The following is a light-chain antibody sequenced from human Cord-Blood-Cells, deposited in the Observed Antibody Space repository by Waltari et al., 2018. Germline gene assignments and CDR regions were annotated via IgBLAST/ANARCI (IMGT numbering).Light chain of an antibody. CDR2: EVS. J-gene: IGLJ2*01. Sequence: QSALTQPASVSGSPGQSITISCTGTSSDVGGYNYVSWYQQHPGKAPKLIIYEVSYRASGVSNRVSGSKSGNTASLTISGLQAEDEADYYCSSYTSSSTVVFGGGTKLTVL. V-gene: IGLV2-14*01. CDR3: SSYTSSSTVV. CDR1: SSDVGGYNY.